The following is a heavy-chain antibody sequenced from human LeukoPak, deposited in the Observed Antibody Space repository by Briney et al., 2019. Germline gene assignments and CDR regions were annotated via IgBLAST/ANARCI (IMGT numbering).Heavy chain of an antibody. Sequence: PGGSLRLSCAASGFTFSSYSMKWVRQAPGKGLEWVSYISSSSSTIYYAGSVKGRFTISRDNAKNSLYLQMSSHRAEDTAVYYCATLLTLGFRRREWFDPWGQGTLVTVSS. CDR3: ATLLTLGFRRREWFDP. J-gene: IGHJ5*02. CDR1: GFTFSSYS. D-gene: IGHD2/OR15-2a*01. CDR2: ISSSSSTI. V-gene: IGHV3-48*01.